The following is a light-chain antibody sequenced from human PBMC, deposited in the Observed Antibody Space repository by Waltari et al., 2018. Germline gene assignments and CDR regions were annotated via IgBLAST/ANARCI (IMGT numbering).Light chain of an antibody. CDR2: WAS. V-gene: IGKV4-1*01. Sequence: DSVMTQSPDSLAVSLGERATINCKSSTSVLYSSNNKNYLAWYQQKPGQPPRLLIYWASTRESGVPDRFSGSGSGTDFTLTISSLQAEDVALYYCQQYYSTPQAFGQGTKVGI. CDR3: QQYYSTPQA. CDR1: TSVLYSSNNKNY. J-gene: IGKJ1*01.